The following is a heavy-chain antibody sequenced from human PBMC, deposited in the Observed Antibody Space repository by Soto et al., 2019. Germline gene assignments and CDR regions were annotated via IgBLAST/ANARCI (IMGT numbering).Heavy chain of an antibody. Sequence: GGSLRLSCAASGFTFSSYTMSWVRQAPGMGLQWVSAISASGGSTYYADSVKGRFTISRDNSMNTLYLQMNSLRAEDTAVYYCAKDSIVVALDYWGQGTLVTVSS. D-gene: IGHD2-15*01. J-gene: IGHJ4*02. V-gene: IGHV3-23*01. CDR1: GFTFSSYT. CDR3: AKDSIVVALDY. CDR2: ISASGGST.